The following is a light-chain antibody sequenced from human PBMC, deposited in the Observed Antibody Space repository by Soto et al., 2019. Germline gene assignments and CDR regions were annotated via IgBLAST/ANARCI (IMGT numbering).Light chain of an antibody. J-gene: IGKJ1*01. CDR2: DAS. Sequence: DIQMTQSPSTLSAFVGDRVTITCRASQSISSWLAWYQQKPGKAPKLLIYDASSLESGVPSRFSGSGSGTEFTLTISSLQSEDFAVYYCQHYNTWPWTFGQGTKVDI. V-gene: IGKV1-5*01. CDR1: QSISSW. CDR3: QHYNTWPWT.